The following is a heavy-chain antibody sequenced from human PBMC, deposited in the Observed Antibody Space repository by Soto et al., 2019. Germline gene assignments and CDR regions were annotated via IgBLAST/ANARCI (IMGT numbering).Heavy chain of an antibody. D-gene: IGHD4-17*01. CDR3: AREYGDQYYYYGMDV. CDR1: GGSISSYY. V-gene: IGHV4-59*01. CDR2: IYYSGST. J-gene: IGHJ6*02. Sequence: PSETLSLTCTVSGGSISSYYWSWIRQPPGKGLEWIGYIYYSGSTNYNPSLKSRVTISVDTSKNQFSLKLSSVTAADTAVYYCAREYGDQYYYYGMDVWGQGTTVTVSS.